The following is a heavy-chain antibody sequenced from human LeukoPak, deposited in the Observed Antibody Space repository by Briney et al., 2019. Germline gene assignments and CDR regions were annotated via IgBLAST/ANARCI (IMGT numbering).Heavy chain of an antibody. CDR1: GYTFTSYG. CDR2: ISAYNGNT. CDR3: ARDRRCSSTSCGNWSDP. J-gene: IGHJ5*02. Sequence: ASVKVSCKASGYTFTSYGISWVRQAPGQGLEWMGWISAYNGNTNYAQKLQGRVTMTTDTSTSTAYMELRSLRSDDTAVYYCARDRRCSSTSCGNWSDPWGQGTLVTVSS. D-gene: IGHD2-2*01. V-gene: IGHV1-18*01.